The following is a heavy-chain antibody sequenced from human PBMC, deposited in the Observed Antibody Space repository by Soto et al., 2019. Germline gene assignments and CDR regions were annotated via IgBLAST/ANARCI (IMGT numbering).Heavy chain of an antibody. CDR3: ARGSGHDYGDYNY. D-gene: IGHD4-17*01. CDR2: IYYSGST. V-gene: IGHV4-59*01. CDR1: GGSISSYY. J-gene: IGHJ4*02. Sequence: SETLSLTCTVSGGSISSYYWSWIRQPPGKGLEWIGYIYYSGSTNYNPSLKSRVTISVDTSKNQFSLKLSSVTAADTAVYYCARGSGHDYGDYNYWGQGTLVTVSS.